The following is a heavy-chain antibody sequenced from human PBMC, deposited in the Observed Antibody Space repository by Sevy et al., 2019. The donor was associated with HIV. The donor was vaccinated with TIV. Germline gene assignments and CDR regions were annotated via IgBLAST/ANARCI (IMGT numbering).Heavy chain of an antibody. Sequence: GGSLRLSCAASGFTFSSYAMRWVRQAPGRGLEWVSAISGSGGSTYYADSVKGRFTISRDNSKNTLYLQMNSLRAEDTAVYYCAKGYYYDSSGYYQNDAFDIWGQRTMVTVSS. CDR3: AKGYYYDSSGYYQNDAFDI. D-gene: IGHD3-22*01. V-gene: IGHV3-23*01. CDR1: GFTFSSYA. J-gene: IGHJ3*02. CDR2: ISGSGGST.